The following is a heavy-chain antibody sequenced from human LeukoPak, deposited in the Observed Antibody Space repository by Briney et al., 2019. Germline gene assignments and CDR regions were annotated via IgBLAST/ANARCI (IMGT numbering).Heavy chain of an antibody. J-gene: IGHJ5*02. CDR2: IYHSGST. CDR1: GYSISSGYY. Sequence: PSETLSLTCTVSGYSISSGYYWGWIRQPPGKGLEWIGSIYHSGSTYYNPSLKSRVTISVDTSKNQFSLRLSSLTAADTAVYYCASYYYGSGNHWGQGTLVTVSS. V-gene: IGHV4-38-2*02. D-gene: IGHD3-10*01. CDR3: ASYYYGSGNH.